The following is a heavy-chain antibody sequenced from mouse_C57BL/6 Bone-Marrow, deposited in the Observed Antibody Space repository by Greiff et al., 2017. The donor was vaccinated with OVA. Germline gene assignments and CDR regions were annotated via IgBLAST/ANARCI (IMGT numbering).Heavy chain of an antibody. Sequence: QVQLQQSGAELVRPGASVKLSCKASGYTFTDYYINWVKQRPGQGLEWIARIYPGSGNTYYNEKFKGKATLTAEKSSSTAYMQLSSLTSEDSAVYFCARWYAMDYWGQGTSVTVSS. V-gene: IGHV1-76*01. CDR2: IYPGSGNT. J-gene: IGHJ4*01. CDR1: GYTFTDYY. CDR3: ARWYAMDY.